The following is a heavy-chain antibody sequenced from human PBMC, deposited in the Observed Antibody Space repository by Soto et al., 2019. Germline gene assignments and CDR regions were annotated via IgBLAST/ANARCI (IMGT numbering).Heavy chain of an antibody. V-gene: IGHV1-2*02. Sequence: VQLAQSGAEVKKPGASVKVSCKTSGDSFNDYYIHWVRQAPGQGLEWMGWINPNGGATKYAQKFRGRVTVTRDTSIRTVYMELSSLRSDDTAVYYCARESGGATATLDYYYFYMYVWGKGTTVTVS. CDR2: INPNGGAT. J-gene: IGHJ6*03. D-gene: IGHD5-12*01. CDR3: ARESGGATATLDYYYFYMYV. CDR1: GDSFNDYY.